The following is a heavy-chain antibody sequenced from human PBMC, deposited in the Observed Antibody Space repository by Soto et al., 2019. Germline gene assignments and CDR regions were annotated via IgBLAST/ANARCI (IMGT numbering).Heavy chain of an antibody. CDR2: IYYEST. Sequence: QVQLQESGPGLVKPSETLSLTCIVSGGSISSYYWSWIRQPPGKGLEWIGYIYYESTNYNPALKSRVIISVGTSRNHSSLRLSSVTAADTAVYYCAMAYYDTSGYSLDPWGQGTLVTVSS. D-gene: IGHD3-22*01. V-gene: IGHV4-59*01. CDR3: AMAYYDTSGYSLDP. J-gene: IGHJ5*02. CDR1: GGSISSYY.